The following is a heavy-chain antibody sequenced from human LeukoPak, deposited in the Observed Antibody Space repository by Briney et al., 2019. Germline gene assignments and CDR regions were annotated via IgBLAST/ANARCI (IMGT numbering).Heavy chain of an antibody. D-gene: IGHD3-16*01. V-gene: IGHV4-39*01. Sequence: SETLSLPRTVSGGSLSSVIYFWGWIRQPPGRGLEWIGSVFYSGSTYYNPSLKSRVTISVDTSKNQFSLKLSSVTAADTAVYYCARRAGGKIDYCGQGTLVTVSS. J-gene: IGHJ4*02. CDR1: GGSLSSVIYF. CDR2: VFYSGST. CDR3: ARRAGGKIDY.